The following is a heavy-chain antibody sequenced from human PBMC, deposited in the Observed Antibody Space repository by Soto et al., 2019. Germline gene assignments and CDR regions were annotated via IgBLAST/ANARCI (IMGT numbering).Heavy chain of an antibody. D-gene: IGHD2-15*01. CDR3: ATPIPVVVVVAATKGAFDI. J-gene: IGHJ3*02. CDR1: GYTLTELS. V-gene: IGHV1-24*01. CDR2: FDPEDGET. Sequence: GASVKVSCKVSGYTLTELSMHWVRQAPGKGLEWMGGFDPEDGETIYAQKFQGRVTMTEDTSTDTAYMELSSLRSEDTAVYYCATPIPVVVVVAATKGAFDIWGQGTMVTVSS.